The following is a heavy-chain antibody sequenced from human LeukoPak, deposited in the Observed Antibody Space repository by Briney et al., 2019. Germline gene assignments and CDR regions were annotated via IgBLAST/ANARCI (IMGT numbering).Heavy chain of an antibody. Sequence: GASVKVSCKASGYTFTSYGISWVRQAPGQGLEWMGWISAYNGNTNYAQKLQGRVTMTTDASTSTAYMELRSLRSDDTAVYYCAREGGDYVTTYYYYMDVWGKGTTVTVSS. J-gene: IGHJ6*03. CDR2: ISAYNGNT. CDR3: AREGGDYVTTYYYYMDV. CDR1: GYTFTSYG. D-gene: IGHD4-17*01. V-gene: IGHV1-18*01.